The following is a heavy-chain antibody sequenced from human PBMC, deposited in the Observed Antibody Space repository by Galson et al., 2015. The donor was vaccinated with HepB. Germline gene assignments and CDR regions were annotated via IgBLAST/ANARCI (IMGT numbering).Heavy chain of an antibody. CDR1: GFTFSSYA. V-gene: IGHV3-30*04. D-gene: IGHD6-19*01. CDR2: ISYDGSNK. Sequence: SLRLSCAASGFTFSSYAMHWVRQAPGKGLEWVAVISYDGSNKYYADSVKGRFTISRDNSKNTLYLQMNSLRAEDTAVYYCARVSGKRSGWGTFDYWGQGTLFTVSS. CDR3: ARVSGKRSGWGTFDY. J-gene: IGHJ4*02.